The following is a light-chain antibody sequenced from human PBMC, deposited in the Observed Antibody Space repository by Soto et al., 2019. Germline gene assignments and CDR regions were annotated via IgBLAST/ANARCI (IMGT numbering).Light chain of an antibody. Sequence: QSVLTQPPSVSGAPGQRVTISCTGSSSNIGAGFDVHWYQQLPGTAPKLLIYATSNRPSGVPDRFSGSKSAISASLAITGRQAEDEAVYYGKSYDNRLTMSVFGTGTQLTFL. CDR3: KSYDNRLTMSV. J-gene: IGLJ7*01. V-gene: IGLV1-40*01. CDR1: SSNIGAGFD. CDR2: ATS.